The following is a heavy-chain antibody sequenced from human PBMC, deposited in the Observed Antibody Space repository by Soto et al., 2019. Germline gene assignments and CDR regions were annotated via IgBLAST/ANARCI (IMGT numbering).Heavy chain of an antibody. CDR2: IYYSGST. Sequence: SLTCAVSGGSISSDGYYWRWIRQLPGEGLVWIWYIYYSGSTYYNPSLKSRVTISVDTSKNQFSLKLSSVTAADTAVYYCARMSGSEYDFWSGYPPRAYYYYGMDVWGQGTTVT. CDR1: GGSISSDGYY. V-gene: IGHV4-31*11. J-gene: IGHJ6*02. CDR3: ARMSGSEYDFWSGYPPRAYYYYGMDV. D-gene: IGHD3-3*01.